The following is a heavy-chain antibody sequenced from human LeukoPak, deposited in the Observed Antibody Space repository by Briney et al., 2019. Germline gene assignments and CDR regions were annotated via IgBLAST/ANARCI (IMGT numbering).Heavy chain of an antibody. CDR2: INPNSGGT. V-gene: IGHV1-2*02. CDR3: ARDFRVVPAAISYWFDP. Sequence: ASVKVSCKASGYTFTGYYMHWVRQAPGQGLEWMGWINPNSGGTNYAQKFQGRVTMTRDTSIGTAYMELSRLRSDDTAVYYCARDFRVVPAAISYWFDPWGQGTLVTVSS. D-gene: IGHD2-2*02. CDR1: GYTFTGYY. J-gene: IGHJ5*02.